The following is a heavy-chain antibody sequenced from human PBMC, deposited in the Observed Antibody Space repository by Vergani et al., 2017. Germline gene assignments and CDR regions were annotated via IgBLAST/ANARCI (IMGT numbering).Heavy chain of an antibody. V-gene: IGHV4-4*03. CDR2: IYHSGST. CDR3: ARDKYYYGSGSYSPRNNWFDP. D-gene: IGHD3-10*01. Sequence: QVQLQESGPGLVKPPGTLSLPCAVSGGSISSSNWWSWVRQPPGKGLEWIGEIYHSGSTNYNPSLKSRVTISVDKSKNQFSLKLSSVTAADTAVYYCARDKYYYGSGSYSPRNNWFDPWGQGTLVTVSS. CDR1: GGSISSSNW. J-gene: IGHJ5*02.